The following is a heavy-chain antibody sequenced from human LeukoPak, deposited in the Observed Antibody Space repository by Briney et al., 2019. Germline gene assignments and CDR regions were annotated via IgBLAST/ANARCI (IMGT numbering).Heavy chain of an antibody. CDR1: GFTFSSYS. J-gene: IGHJ5*02. Sequence: GGSLRLSCAASGFTFSSYSMKWVRQAPGKGLEWVSSVTGSSSFIYYADSVKGRFTSSRDNAKNSLYLQMNSLRVDDTAVYYCARGGNWFDPWGQGTLVTVSS. CDR3: ARGGNWFDP. CDR2: VTGSSSFI. V-gene: IGHV3-21*01.